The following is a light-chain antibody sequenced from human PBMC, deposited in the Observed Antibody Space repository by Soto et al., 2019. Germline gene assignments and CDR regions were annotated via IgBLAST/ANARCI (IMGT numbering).Light chain of an antibody. Sequence: QSALTQPASVSGSPGQPITISCTGSNSDIGAYDYVSWYQQHPGKPPTLLIYEVTFRPSGVPNRFSGSKSGNTATLTISGLLTEDEADYYCGSYASATLIFGGGTKVTVL. CDR2: EVT. V-gene: IGLV2-14*01. J-gene: IGLJ2*01. CDR1: NSDIGAYDY. CDR3: GSYASATLI.